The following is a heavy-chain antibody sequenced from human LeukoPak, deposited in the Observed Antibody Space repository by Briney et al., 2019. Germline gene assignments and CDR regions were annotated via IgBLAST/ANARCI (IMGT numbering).Heavy chain of an antibody. J-gene: IGHJ6*02. D-gene: IGHD5-18*01. V-gene: IGHV4-31*03. Sequence: SQTLSLTCTVSGGSISSGGYYWSWIRQHPGKGLEWIGYIYYSGSTYYNPSLKSRVTISVDTSKNQFSLKLSSVTAADTAVYYCARGPEYSYAISGDHYYYGMDVWGQGTTVTVSS. CDR2: IYYSGST. CDR1: GGSISSGGYY. CDR3: ARGPEYSYAISGDHYYYGMDV.